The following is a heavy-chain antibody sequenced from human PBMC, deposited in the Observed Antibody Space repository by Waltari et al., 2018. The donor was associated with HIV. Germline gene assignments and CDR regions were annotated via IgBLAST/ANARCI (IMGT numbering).Heavy chain of an antibody. CDR3: ARESGYQLVRWLDP. J-gene: IGHJ5*02. V-gene: IGHV1-2*02. Sequence: QVHLVQSGPEVKKPGASMKVSCKASGYMFTGHYMHWLRQAPGQGLGWMGWINPIRGGTNYAQTLQGRVTMTRDASINTVYMELKSLRYDDTAMYYCARESGYQLVRWLDPWGQGTRVTVSS. D-gene: IGHD2-2*01. CDR2: INPIRGGT. CDR1: GYMFTGHY.